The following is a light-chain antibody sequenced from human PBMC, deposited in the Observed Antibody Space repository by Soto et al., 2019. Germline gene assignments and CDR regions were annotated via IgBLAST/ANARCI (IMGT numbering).Light chain of an antibody. Sequence: QSALTQPASVSGSPGQSITISCTGTSSDVGGYNYVSWYQQHPGKAPKLMIYDVSNRPSGVSNRFSGSKSGNTASLTISGLQAEDEDDYYCSSYTSSSTVVFGGGNKVTVL. V-gene: IGLV2-14*01. CDR2: DVS. CDR3: SSYTSSSTVV. CDR1: SSDVGGYNY. J-gene: IGLJ2*01.